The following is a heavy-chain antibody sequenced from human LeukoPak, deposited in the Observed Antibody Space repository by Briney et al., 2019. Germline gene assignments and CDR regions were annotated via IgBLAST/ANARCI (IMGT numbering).Heavy chain of an antibody. V-gene: IGHV1-2*02. CDR2: ISPNSGGT. CDR3: ARTRGKDFDY. D-gene: IGHD3-10*01. CDR1: GYTFTGYY. J-gene: IGHJ4*02. Sequence: GASVKVSCKASGYTFTGYYMHWVRQAPGQGLEWMRWISPNSGGTNYAQKFQGRVTMTRDTSISTAYMELSRLRSDDTAVYYCARTRGKDFDYWGQGTLVTVSS.